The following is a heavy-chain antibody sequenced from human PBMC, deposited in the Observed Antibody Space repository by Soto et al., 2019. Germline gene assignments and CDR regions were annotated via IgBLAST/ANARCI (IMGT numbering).Heavy chain of an antibody. D-gene: IGHD3-22*01. Sequence: QVQLVQSGAEVKKPGSSVKVSCKASGGTFSSYAISWVRQAPGQGLEWIGGIIPIFGTANYAQKFQGRVTITADESTSTAYMELSSLRSEDTAVYYCARPAGDYYDSSGYQLHYWGQGTLVTVSS. CDR3: ARPAGDYYDSSGYQLHY. CDR1: GGTFSSYA. CDR2: IIPIFGTA. J-gene: IGHJ4*02. V-gene: IGHV1-69*01.